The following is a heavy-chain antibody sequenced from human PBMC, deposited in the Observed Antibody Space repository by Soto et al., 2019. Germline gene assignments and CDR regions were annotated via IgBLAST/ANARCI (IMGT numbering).Heavy chain of an antibody. CDR1: GFTFSSYG. Sequence: PGRSLRLSCAASGFTFSSYGMHWFRQAPGKGLEWVAVIWYDGSNKYYADSVKGRFTISRDNSKNTLYLQMNSLRAEDTAVYYCARDINGRFLEWLLSSLSEDYGMDVWGQGTTVTVSS. J-gene: IGHJ6*02. CDR2: IWYDGSNK. CDR3: ARDINGRFLEWLLSSLSEDYGMDV. D-gene: IGHD3-3*01. V-gene: IGHV3-33*08.